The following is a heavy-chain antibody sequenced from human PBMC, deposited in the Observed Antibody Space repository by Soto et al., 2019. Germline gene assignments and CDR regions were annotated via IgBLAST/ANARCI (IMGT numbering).Heavy chain of an antibody. V-gene: IGHV4-59*01. CDR3: ATKPPSSTAWYYFDC. CDR2: IYHSGST. CDR1: GGSISSNY. Sequence: QVQLQESGPGLVKPSETLSLTCTVSGGSISSNYWCWSRQPPWTALEEIGNIYHSGSTSYYPSLKIRVPISGDTSKNQLSLNLSSVTAADTAVVYSATKPPSSTAWYYFDCWGQRALVPVSS. D-gene: IGHD2-8*01. J-gene: IGHJ4*02.